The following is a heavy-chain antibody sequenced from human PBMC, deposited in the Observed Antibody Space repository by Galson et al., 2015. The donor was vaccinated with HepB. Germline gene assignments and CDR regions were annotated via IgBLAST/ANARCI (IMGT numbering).Heavy chain of an antibody. V-gene: IGHV3-53*04. CDR3: ARAKGIAAAGTGWFDP. CDR2: IYSDGST. Sequence: SLRLSCAASGFTVSSNYMSWVRQAPGKGLEWVSVIYSDGSTYYADSVKGRFTISRHNSKNTLYLQMNSLRAEDTAVYYCARAKGIAAAGTGWFDPWGQGTLVTVSS. D-gene: IGHD6-13*01. J-gene: IGHJ5*02. CDR1: GFTVSSNY.